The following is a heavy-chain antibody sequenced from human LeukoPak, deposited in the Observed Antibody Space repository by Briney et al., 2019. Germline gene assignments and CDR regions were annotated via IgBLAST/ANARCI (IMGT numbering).Heavy chain of an antibody. D-gene: IGHD6-6*01. V-gene: IGHV4-59*01. CDR1: GGSISSYY. CDR3: ARVGVFGNPKYSPFDY. Sequence: SETLSLTCTVSGGSISSYYWSWIRQPPGKGLEWIGYIYYSGSTNYNPSLKSRVTISVDTSKNQFSLKLSSVTAADTAVYYCARVGVFGNPKYSPFDYWGQGTLATVSS. J-gene: IGHJ4*02. CDR2: IYYSGST.